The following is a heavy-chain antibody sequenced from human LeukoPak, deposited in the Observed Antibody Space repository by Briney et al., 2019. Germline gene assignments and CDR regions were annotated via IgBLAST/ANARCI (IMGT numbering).Heavy chain of an antibody. CDR1: GGTFSSYA. Sequence: SVKVSCKASGGTFSSYAISWVRQAPGQGLEWMGRIIPIFGTANYAQKFQGRVTITTDESTSTAYMELSSLRSEDTAVYYCARARDDYGEYPAIDIWGQGTMVTVSS. D-gene: IGHD4-17*01. J-gene: IGHJ3*02. CDR2: IIPIFGTA. CDR3: ARARDDYGEYPAIDI. V-gene: IGHV1-69*05.